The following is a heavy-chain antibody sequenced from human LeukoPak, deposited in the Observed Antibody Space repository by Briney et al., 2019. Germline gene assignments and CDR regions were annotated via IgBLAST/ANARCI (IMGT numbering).Heavy chain of an antibody. CDR3: ARTRDYGGNSLDFDY. D-gene: IGHD4-23*01. CDR2: ISYTGST. J-gene: IGHJ4*02. Sequence: SETLSLTCTVSGGSISSYYWSWIRQPPGKGLEWIGYISYTGSTNYNPSLKSRVTISVDTSKNQFSLKLSSVTAADTAVYYCARTRDYGGNSLDFDYWGQGTLVTVSS. V-gene: IGHV4-59*12. CDR1: GGSISSYY.